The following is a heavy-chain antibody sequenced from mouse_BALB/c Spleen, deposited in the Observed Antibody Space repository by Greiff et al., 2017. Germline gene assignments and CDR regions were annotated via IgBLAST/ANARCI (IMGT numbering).Heavy chain of an antibody. V-gene: IGHV1-9*01. D-gene: IGHD1-2*01. CDR1: GYTFSSYW. Sequence: QVQLQQSGAELMKPGASVKISCKATGYTFSSYWIEWVKQRPGHGLEWIGEILPGSGSTNYNEKFKGKATFTADTSSNTAYMQLSSLTSEDSAVYYGAREGGTTARYYAMDYWGQGTSVTVSS. J-gene: IGHJ4*01. CDR3: AREGGTTARYYAMDY. CDR2: ILPGSGST.